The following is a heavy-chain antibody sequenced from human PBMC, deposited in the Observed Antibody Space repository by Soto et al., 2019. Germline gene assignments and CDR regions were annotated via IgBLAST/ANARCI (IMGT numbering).Heavy chain of an antibody. V-gene: IGHV3-30*18. CDR3: AKEMYPRTVLDSSSPWGDY. CDR1: GFTFSDYG. CDR2: MSYAGTYK. Sequence: GGSLRLSCAVPGFTFSDYGMHWVRQAPGKGLEWVAVMSYAGTYKYYADSVKGRFTISRDLSGNTLFLQMNSLRLEDTAVYFCAKEMYPRTVLDSSSPWGDYWGQGTLVTVSS. D-gene: IGHD6-6*01. J-gene: IGHJ4*02.